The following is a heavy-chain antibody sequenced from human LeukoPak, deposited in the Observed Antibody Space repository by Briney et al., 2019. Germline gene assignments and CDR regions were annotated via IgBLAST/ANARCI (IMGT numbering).Heavy chain of an antibody. CDR2: IYYVGSP. CDR1: GDSIRSGHSY. CDR3: ARLPITKRAMDV. D-gene: IGHD3-3*01. Sequence: PSETLSLTCSVSGDSIRSGHSYWGWIRQDPGKGLEWIASIYYVGSPHYNPSLNSRRVTMSVDTTKNQFSLTLTSVTAADTAIYYCARLPITKRAMDVWGQGTTVTVSS. V-gene: IGHV4-39*01. J-gene: IGHJ6*02.